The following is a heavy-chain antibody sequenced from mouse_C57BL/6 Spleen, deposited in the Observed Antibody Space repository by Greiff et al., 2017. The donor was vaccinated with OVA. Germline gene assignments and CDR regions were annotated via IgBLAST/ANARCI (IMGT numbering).Heavy chain of an antibody. D-gene: IGHD2-3*01. CDR2: SRNKANDYTT. CDR3: ARDDGGYYDY. V-gene: IGHV7-1*01. CDR1: GFTFSDFY. Sequence: EVQVVESGGGLVQSGRSLRLSCATSGFTFSDFYMEWVRQAPGKGLEWIAASRNKANDYTTEYSASVKGRFIVSRDTSQSILYLQMNALRAEDTAIYYCARDDGGYYDYWGQGTTLTVSS. J-gene: IGHJ2*01.